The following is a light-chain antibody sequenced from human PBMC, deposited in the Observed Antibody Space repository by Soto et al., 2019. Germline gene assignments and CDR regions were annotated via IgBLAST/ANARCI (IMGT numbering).Light chain of an antibody. Sequence: ELVLTQSPGTLSLSPGERATLSCRASHRGSSNHLAWYQQKPGQAPRLLIYDTSSRAPGIPDRFSGSGSGTESWTDFTLTISRLEPEDFAVYYCQQYDDSRVTFGPGTKVEIK. CDR2: DTS. CDR3: QQYDDSRVT. J-gene: IGKJ3*01. V-gene: IGKV3-20*01. CDR1: HRGSSNH.